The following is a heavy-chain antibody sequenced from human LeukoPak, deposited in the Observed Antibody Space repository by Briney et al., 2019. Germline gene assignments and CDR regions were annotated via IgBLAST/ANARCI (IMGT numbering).Heavy chain of an antibody. CDR3: AKKGDGQHLMPFAF. V-gene: IGHV3-23*01. CDR1: GFTFSTYA. CDR2: ISGRGGST. Sequence: GGSLRLSCAASGFTFSTYAMSWVRQAPGKGLECISTISGRGGSTYYADSVKGRFTISRDDSKNTLYLQMSSLRAEDTALYYCAKKGDGQHLMPFAFWGQGTLVTVSS. D-gene: IGHD2-8*01. J-gene: IGHJ4*02.